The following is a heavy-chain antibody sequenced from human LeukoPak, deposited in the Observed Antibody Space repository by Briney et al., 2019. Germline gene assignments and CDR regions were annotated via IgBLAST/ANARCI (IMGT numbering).Heavy chain of an antibody. Sequence: SETLSLTCAVYGGSFSGYYWSWIRQPPGKGLEWIGEINHSGSTNYNPSLKSRDTISVDTSKNQFSLKLSSVTAADTAVYYCARARIAVAGDFDYWGQGTLVTVSS. CDR2: INHSGST. CDR1: GGSFSGYY. J-gene: IGHJ4*02. D-gene: IGHD6-19*01. CDR3: ARARIAVAGDFDY. V-gene: IGHV4-34*01.